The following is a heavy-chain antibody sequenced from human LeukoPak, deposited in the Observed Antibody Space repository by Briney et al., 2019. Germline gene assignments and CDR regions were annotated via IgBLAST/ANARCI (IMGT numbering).Heavy chain of an antibody. D-gene: IGHD6-19*01. Sequence: SETLSLTCTVSGYSISSGYYWGWIRQPPGKGLEWIGSIYHSGSTNYNPSLKSRVTISVDTSKNQFSLKLSSVTAADTAVYYCARGLRIDRSGWFHYWGQGTLVTVSS. J-gene: IGHJ4*02. CDR2: IYHSGST. V-gene: IGHV4-38-2*02. CDR3: ARGLRIDRSGWFHY. CDR1: GYSISSGYY.